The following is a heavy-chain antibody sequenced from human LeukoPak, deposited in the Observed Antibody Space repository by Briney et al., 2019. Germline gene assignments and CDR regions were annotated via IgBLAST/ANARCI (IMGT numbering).Heavy chain of an antibody. CDR3: ARVKVSSGWYGYYGMDV. CDR1: GFTFSSYG. CDR2: IWYDGSNK. Sequence: GGSLRLSCAASGFTFSSYGMHWVRQAPGKGLEWVAVIWYDGSNKYYADSVKGRFTISRDNSKNTLYLQMDSLRAEDTAVYYCARVKVSSGWYGYYGMDVWGQGTTVTVSS. D-gene: IGHD6-19*01. V-gene: IGHV3-33*01. J-gene: IGHJ6*02.